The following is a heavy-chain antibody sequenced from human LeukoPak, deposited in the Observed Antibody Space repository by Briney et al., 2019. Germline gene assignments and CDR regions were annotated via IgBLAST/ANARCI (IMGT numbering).Heavy chain of an antibody. D-gene: IGHD3-22*01. CDR2: INPNSGGT. V-gene: IGHV1-2*02. Sequence: VASVKVSFKASGYTFTGYYMHWVRQAPGQGLEWMGWINPNSGGTNYAQKFQGRVTMTRDTSISTAYMELSRLRSDDTAVYYCARDHKRVTMIVVVIAYGMDVWGQGTTVTVSS. CDR1: GYTFTGYY. CDR3: ARDHKRVTMIVVVIAYGMDV. J-gene: IGHJ6*02.